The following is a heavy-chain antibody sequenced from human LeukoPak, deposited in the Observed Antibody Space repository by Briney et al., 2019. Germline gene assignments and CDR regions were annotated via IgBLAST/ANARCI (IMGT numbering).Heavy chain of an antibody. V-gene: IGHV3-64D*09. J-gene: IGHJ6*02. CDR3: ARGIKSGPPWYYGMDV. CDR1: GFTFSSYT. Sequence: PGGSLRLSCSASGFTFSSYTMHWVRQAPGKGLDFVSAITSHGGRTHYADSVKGRFTMSRDNSKNTVYLQMSSLRAEDTAMYYCARGIKSGPPWYYGMDVWGQGTTVTVSS. D-gene: IGHD3-10*01. CDR2: ITSHGGRT.